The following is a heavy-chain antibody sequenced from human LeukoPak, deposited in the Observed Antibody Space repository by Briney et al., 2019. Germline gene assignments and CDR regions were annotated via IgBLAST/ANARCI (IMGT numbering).Heavy chain of an antibody. CDR3: AKSRTRDAALDY. D-gene: IGHD6-6*01. V-gene: IGHV3-30*18. CDR2: ISYDGSNK. J-gene: IGHJ4*02. CDR1: GFTFSSYG. Sequence: PGGSLRLSCAASGFTFSSYGMHWVRQAPGKGLEWVAVISYDGSNKYYADSVKGRFTISRGNSKNTLYLQMNSLRAEDTAVYYCAKSRTRDAALDYWGQGTLVTVSS.